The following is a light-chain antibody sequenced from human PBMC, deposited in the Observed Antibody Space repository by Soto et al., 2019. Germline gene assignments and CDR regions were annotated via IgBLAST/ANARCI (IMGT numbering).Light chain of an antibody. CDR1: SGHSSYA. CDR3: QTWGTGLAV. J-gene: IGLJ7*01. Sequence: QSVLTQSPSASASLGASVKLTCTLSSGHSSYAIAWHQQQPEKGPRYLMKLNSDGSHSKGDGIPDRFSGSSSGAERYLTISSLQSEDEADYSCQTWGTGLAVFGGGTQLTVL. V-gene: IGLV4-69*01. CDR2: LNSDGSH.